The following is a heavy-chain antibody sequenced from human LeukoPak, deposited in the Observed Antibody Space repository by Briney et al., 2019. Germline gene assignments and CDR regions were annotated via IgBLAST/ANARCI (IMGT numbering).Heavy chain of an antibody. Sequence: PSETLSLTCTVSGGSISSYYWSWIRQRPGKGLEWIGYIYYSGSTNYNPSLKSRVTISVDTSKNQFSLKLSSVTAADTAVYYCAIDRRGSGGSCYIDYWGQGTLVTVSS. CDR3: AIDRRGSGGSCYIDY. V-gene: IGHV4-59*01. CDR1: GGSISSYY. D-gene: IGHD2-15*01. J-gene: IGHJ4*02. CDR2: IYYSGST.